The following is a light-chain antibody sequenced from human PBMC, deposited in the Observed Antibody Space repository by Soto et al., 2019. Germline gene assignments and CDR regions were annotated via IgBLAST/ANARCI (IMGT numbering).Light chain of an antibody. CDR3: QQRGSWPLT. J-gene: IGKJ4*01. Sequence: EIVLTQSPATLSLSPGERATLSCRASESVSRYLAWYQQKPGQAPRLLIYDASNRATGIPARFSGSGSRTDFTLTISSLEPEDFAVYYCQQRGSWPLTFGGGTKVDIK. V-gene: IGKV3-11*01. CDR1: ESVSRY. CDR2: DAS.